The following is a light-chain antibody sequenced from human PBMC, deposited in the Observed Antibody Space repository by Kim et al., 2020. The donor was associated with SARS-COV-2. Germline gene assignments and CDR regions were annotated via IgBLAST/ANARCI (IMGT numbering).Light chain of an antibody. CDR2: GAS. V-gene: IGKV1-12*01. CDR3: LQANDFPYT. CDR1: RDISSL. Sequence: SASVGDRVTITCRASRDISSLLAWYQQKPGKAPNLLIYGASTLQSGVPSRFSGSGSGTDFTLTISSLQPEDFATYYCLQANDFPYTFGQGTKLEI. J-gene: IGKJ2*01.